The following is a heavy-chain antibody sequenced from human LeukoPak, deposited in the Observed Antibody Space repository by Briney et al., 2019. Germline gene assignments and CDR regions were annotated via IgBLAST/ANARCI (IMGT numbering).Heavy chain of an antibody. V-gene: IGHV3-33*08. CDR2: IWYDGSNK. Sequence: PGRSLRLSCAASGFTFSSYGMHWVRQAPGKGLEWVAVIWYDGSNKYYADSVKGRFTISRDNSKNTLYLQMNSLRAEDTAAYYCARSGGSGSYYESYFDYWGQGTLVTVSS. CDR3: ARSGGSGSYYESYFDY. J-gene: IGHJ4*02. D-gene: IGHD3-10*01. CDR1: GFTFSSYG.